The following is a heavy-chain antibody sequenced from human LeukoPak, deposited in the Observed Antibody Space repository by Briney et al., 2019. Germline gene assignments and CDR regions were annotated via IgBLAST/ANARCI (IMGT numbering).Heavy chain of an antibody. CDR2: IYTSGNT. CDR1: GGSISGSY. Sequence: SETLSLTCTVSGGSISGSYWSWIRQPAGEGLEWIGHIYTSGNTNYNPSLKSRVTMSVDTSKNQFSLKLSSVTAADTAVYYCAREYSSSSFYYWGQGTLVTVSS. V-gene: IGHV4-4*07. J-gene: IGHJ4*02. CDR3: AREYSSSSFYY. D-gene: IGHD6-6*01.